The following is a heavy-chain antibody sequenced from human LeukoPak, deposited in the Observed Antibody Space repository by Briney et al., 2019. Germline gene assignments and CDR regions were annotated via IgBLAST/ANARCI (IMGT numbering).Heavy chain of an antibody. CDR3: ASDCCTANCYGSDS. CDR2: IYDRGST. J-gene: IGHJ4*02. CDR1: GGSVSSSDYY. Sequence: SETLSLTCTVSGGSVSSSDYYWGWNRQPPGKGLEWIGSIYDRGSTYYNPSLKSRLTISVDTSKNQFSLKPNSVTAADTAVYYCASDCCTANCYGSDSWGQGTLVTVSS. V-gene: IGHV4-39*01. D-gene: IGHD3/OR15-3a*01.